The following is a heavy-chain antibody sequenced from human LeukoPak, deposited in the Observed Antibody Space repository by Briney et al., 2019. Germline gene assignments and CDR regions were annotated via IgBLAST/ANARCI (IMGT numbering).Heavy chain of an antibody. Sequence: SETLSLTCAVYGGSFSGYYWSWIRQPPGKGLEWIGEINHSGSTNYNPSLKSRVTISVDTSKNQFSLKLSSVTAADTAVYYCASTVVAASNLDYWGQGTLVTVSS. V-gene: IGHV4-34*01. D-gene: IGHD2-15*01. CDR1: GGSFSGYY. J-gene: IGHJ4*02. CDR2: INHSGST. CDR3: ASTVVAASNLDY.